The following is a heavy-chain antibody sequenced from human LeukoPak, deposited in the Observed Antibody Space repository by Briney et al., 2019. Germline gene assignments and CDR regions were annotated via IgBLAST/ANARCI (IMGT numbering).Heavy chain of an antibody. D-gene: IGHD5-24*01. CDR2: MYHNGST. V-gene: IGHV4-38-2*02. Sequence: SETLSLTCTASGYSISSDYYWGWIRQPPGKVLEWFGSMYHNGSTYYNPSLKSRVTISVDNAKNTVSLKLSSVTAADTAVYYFARHPSARMWLQQGWRFDPWGQGTLVTVSS. CDR1: GYSISSDYY. CDR3: ARHPSARMWLQQGWRFDP. J-gene: IGHJ5*02.